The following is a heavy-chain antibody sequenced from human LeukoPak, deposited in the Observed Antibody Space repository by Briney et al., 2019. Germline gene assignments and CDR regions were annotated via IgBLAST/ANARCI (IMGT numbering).Heavy chain of an antibody. CDR2: INHSGST. CDR3: ARSYGVTYYYYGMDV. Sequence: SETLSLTCAVYDGSFSGYYWSWIRQPPGKGLEWIGEINHSGSTNYNPSLKSRVTISVDTSKNQFSLKLSSVTAADTAVYYCARSYGVTYYYYGMDVWGQGTTVTVSS. V-gene: IGHV4-34*01. D-gene: IGHD4-17*01. CDR1: DGSFSGYY. J-gene: IGHJ6*02.